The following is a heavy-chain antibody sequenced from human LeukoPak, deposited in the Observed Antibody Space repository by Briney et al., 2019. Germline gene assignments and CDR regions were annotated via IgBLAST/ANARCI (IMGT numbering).Heavy chain of an antibody. D-gene: IGHD5-18*01. J-gene: IGHJ4*02. CDR1: GFAFSSYA. CDR3: AKESRTAMVHDY. CDR2: IICSGGST. Sequence: GSLSLSYAASGFAFSSYAMSWVRPAPGKGLEWVSAIICSGGSTYYADSVKGRFTISRDNSKNTPYLQMNSLRAEDTAVYYCAKESRTAMVHDYWGQGTLVTVSS. V-gene: IGHV3-23*01.